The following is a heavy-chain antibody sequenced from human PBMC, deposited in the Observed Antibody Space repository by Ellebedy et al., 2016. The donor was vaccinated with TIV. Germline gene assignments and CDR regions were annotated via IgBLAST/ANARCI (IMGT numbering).Heavy chain of an antibody. J-gene: IGHJ4*02. Sequence: AASVQVSCKASGYTFTSYYMPWVRQAPGQGLEWMGIINPSGGSTSYAQKFQGRVTMTRYTSTSTVYMELSSLRSEDTAVYYCARGGWQQLVLGDLSGYWGQGTLVTVSS. V-gene: IGHV1-46*01. D-gene: IGHD6-13*01. CDR3: ARGGWQQLVLGDLSGY. CDR1: GYTFTSYY. CDR2: INPSGGST.